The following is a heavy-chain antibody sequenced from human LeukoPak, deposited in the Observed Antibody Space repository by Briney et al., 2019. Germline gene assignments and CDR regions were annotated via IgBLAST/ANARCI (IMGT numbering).Heavy chain of an antibody. J-gene: IGHJ5*02. CDR3: ARGDPHADL. CDR2: ITISGHTK. CDR1: GFDLSTYE. Sequence: GGSLRLSCAASGFDLSTYEMNWVRQAPGKGLEWIADITISGHTKNYADSVKGRFTISRDNARTSLYLQMNSLRVKDTGVYYCARGDPHADLWGQGTLVTVSS. V-gene: IGHV3-48*03.